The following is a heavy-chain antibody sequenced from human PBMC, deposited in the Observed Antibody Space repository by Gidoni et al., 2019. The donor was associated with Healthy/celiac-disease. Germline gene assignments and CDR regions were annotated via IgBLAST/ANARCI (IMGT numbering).Heavy chain of an antibody. CDR2: ISWNSGSI. D-gene: IGHD6-13*01. CDR1: GFTFDDYA. V-gene: IGHV3-9*01. CDR3: AKDIMPGIAAAGTGDAFDI. Sequence: EVQLVESGGGLVQPGRSLRLSCAASGFTFDDYAMHWVRQAPGKGLGWVSGISWNSGSIGYADSVKGRFTISRDNAKNSLYLQMNSLRAEDTALYYCAKDIMPGIAAAGTGDAFDIWGQGTMVTVSS. J-gene: IGHJ3*02.